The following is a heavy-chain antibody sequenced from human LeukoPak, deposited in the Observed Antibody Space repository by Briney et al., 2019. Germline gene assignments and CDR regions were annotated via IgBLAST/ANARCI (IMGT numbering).Heavy chain of an antibody. Sequence: ASVKVSCKASGYTFTGYYLHWVRQAPGQGLEWMGWINPNSGGTDYAQKFQGRVTMTTDTSTSTAYMELRSLRSDDTAVYYCARDLAPYDFWSGYQPNWFDPWGQGTLVTVSS. D-gene: IGHD3-3*01. CDR2: INPNSGGT. J-gene: IGHJ5*02. V-gene: IGHV1-2*02. CDR1: GYTFTGYY. CDR3: ARDLAPYDFWSGYQPNWFDP.